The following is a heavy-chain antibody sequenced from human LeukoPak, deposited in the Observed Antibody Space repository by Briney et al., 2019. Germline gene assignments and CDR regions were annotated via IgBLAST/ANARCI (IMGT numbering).Heavy chain of an antibody. CDR3: ARVKDPGGYYYYYYMDV. CDR1: GGSISSYY. V-gene: IGHV4-59*12. Sequence: PSETLSLTCTVSGGSISSYYWSWLRQPPGKGLEWLGYIYYSGSTNYNPSLKRRVTLSVGTCKNQFALEIVSVPAADTAMYYCARVKDPGGYYYYYYMDVWGKGTTVTVSS. J-gene: IGHJ6*03. D-gene: IGHD3-16*01. CDR2: IYYSGST.